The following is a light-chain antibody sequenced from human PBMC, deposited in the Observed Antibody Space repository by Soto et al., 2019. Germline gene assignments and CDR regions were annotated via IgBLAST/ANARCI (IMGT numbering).Light chain of an antibody. Sequence: SYELTQPPSVSVAPGKTARITCGENNIGSTSVHWYQQRPGQAPLLVIYYDSDRPSGIPERFSGSNSGNTATLTISRVEAGDEDDYYCQVWDSSSDHVVFGGGTKLTVL. CDR3: QVWDSSSDHVV. J-gene: IGLJ2*01. V-gene: IGLV3-21*04. CDR1: NIGSTS. CDR2: YDS.